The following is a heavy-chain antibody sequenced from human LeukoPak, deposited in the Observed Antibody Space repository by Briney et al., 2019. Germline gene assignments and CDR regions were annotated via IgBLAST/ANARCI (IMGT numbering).Heavy chain of an antibody. CDR3: AKATATKTIAAAGTGFDY. Sequence: AGGSLRLSCAASGSTFSSYAMSWVRQAPGKGLEWVSGISGSGGSTYNADSVKGRFAISRDNSKNTLYLQMNSLRVEDTAVYYCAKATATKTIAAAGTGFDYWGQGTLVTVSS. D-gene: IGHD6-13*01. CDR1: GSTFSSYA. CDR2: ISGSGGST. J-gene: IGHJ4*02. V-gene: IGHV3-23*01.